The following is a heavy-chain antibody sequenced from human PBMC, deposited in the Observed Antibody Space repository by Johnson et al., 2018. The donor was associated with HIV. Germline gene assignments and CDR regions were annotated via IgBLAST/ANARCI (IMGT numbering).Heavy chain of an antibody. CDR3: ARVGQLARTHAFDI. Sequence: VQLVESGGGLVQPGGSLRLSCAASGFTVSSNYMNWVRQAPGKGLEWVSVIYSGGSTYYADSVKGRFTISRDNSKNTVYLQMNSLRAEDTAVYYCARVGQLARTHAFDIWGQGTMVTVSS. CDR2: IYSGGST. D-gene: IGHD6-13*01. CDR1: GFTVSSNY. J-gene: IGHJ3*02. V-gene: IGHV3-66*02.